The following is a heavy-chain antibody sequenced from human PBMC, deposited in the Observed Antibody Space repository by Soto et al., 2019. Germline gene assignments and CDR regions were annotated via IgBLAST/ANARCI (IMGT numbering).Heavy chain of an antibody. CDR3: ARVRVCSSTSCYGYYYYGMDV. J-gene: IGHJ6*02. D-gene: IGHD2-2*01. CDR2: IIPIFGTA. Sequence: SVKVSCKASGGTFSSYAISWVRQAPGQGLEWMGGIIPIFGTANYAQKFQGRVTITADESTSTAYMELGSLRSEDTAVYYCARVRVCSSTSCYGYYYYGMDVWGQGTTVTVSS. CDR1: GGTFSSYA. V-gene: IGHV1-69*13.